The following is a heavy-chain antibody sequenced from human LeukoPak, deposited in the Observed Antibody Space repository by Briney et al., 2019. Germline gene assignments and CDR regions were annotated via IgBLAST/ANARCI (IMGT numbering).Heavy chain of an antibody. CDR3: AKVVAARLNYYGMDV. CDR2: ISGSGGST. D-gene: IGHD2-15*01. J-gene: IGHJ6*02. Sequence: GGSLRLSCAASGFTFSSYAMSWVRQAPGKGLEWVSAISGSGGSTYYADSVKGRFTISRDNSKNTLYLQMNSLRAEDTAVYYCAKVVAARLNYYGMDVWGQGTTVTVSS. CDR1: GFTFSSYA. V-gene: IGHV3-23*01.